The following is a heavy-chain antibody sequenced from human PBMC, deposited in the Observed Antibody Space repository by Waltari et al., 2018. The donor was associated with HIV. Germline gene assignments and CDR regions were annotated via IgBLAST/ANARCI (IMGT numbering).Heavy chain of an antibody. J-gene: IGHJ4*02. Sequence: QVQLVQSGSEVKNSGASVRVSCHTSGYTFAAYYIDCMRQAPGEGLEWLGWINPTDGDTGYAQKFQGWLSVTRDTSTGTVYMSLSRLRSDDTATYYCARAESTTWANFDFWGQGTLVSVSS. CDR3: ARAESTTWANFDF. D-gene: IGHD1-26*01. V-gene: IGHV1-2*04. CDR2: INPTDGDT. CDR1: GYTFAAYY.